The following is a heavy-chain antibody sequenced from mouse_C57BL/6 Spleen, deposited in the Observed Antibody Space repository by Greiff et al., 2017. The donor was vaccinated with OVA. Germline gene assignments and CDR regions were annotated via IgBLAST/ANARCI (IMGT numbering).Heavy chain of an antibody. CDR3: ARDDGSSLIDY. D-gene: IGHD1-1*01. CDR2: ISYDGSN. V-gene: IGHV3-6*01. CDR1: GYSITSGYY. Sequence: DVKLQESGPGLVKPSQSLSLTCSVTGYSITSGYYWNWIRQFPGNKLEWMGYISYDGSNNYNPSLKNRISITRDTSKNQFFLKLNSVTTEDTATYYCARDDGSSLIDYWGQGTTLTVSS. J-gene: IGHJ2*01.